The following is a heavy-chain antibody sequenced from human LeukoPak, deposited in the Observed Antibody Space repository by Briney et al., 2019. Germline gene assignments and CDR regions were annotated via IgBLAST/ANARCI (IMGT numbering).Heavy chain of an antibody. CDR2: ISSSGSTI. J-gene: IGHJ4*02. D-gene: IGHD5-18*01. CDR3: ARNQRIQLLNFDY. Sequence: PGGSLRLSCAASGFTFSSYEMNWVRQAPGKGLECVSYISSSGSTIYYADSVKGRFTISRDNAKNSLYLQMNSLRAEDTAVYYCARNQRIQLLNFDYWGQGTLVTVSS. V-gene: IGHV3-48*03. CDR1: GFTFSSYE.